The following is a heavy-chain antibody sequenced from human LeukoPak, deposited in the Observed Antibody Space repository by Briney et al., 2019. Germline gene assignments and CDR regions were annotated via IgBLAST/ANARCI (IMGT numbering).Heavy chain of an antibody. CDR3: ARRVGDYTMVRGVILPRRAFDI. J-gene: IGHJ3*02. V-gene: IGHV3-66*01. D-gene: IGHD3-10*01. CDR1: GFTVSSNY. CDR2: IYSGGST. Sequence: GGSLRLSCAASGFTVSSNYMSWVRQAPGKGLEWVSVIYSGGSTYYADSVKGRFTISRDNSKNTLYLQMNSLRAEDTAVYYCARRVGDYTMVRGVILPRRAFDIWGQGTMVTVSS.